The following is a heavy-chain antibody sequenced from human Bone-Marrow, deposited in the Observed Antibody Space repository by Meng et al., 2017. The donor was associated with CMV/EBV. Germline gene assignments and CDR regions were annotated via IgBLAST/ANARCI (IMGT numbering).Heavy chain of an antibody. D-gene: IGHD1-26*01. J-gene: IGHJ4*02. CDR3: ARGGIVGATNDFDY. CDR1: GGSFSGYY. CDR2: INHSGST. Sequence: SETLSLTCAVYGGSFSGYYWSWIRQPPGKGLEWIGEINHSGSTNYNPSLKSRVTISVDTSKNQFSLKLSSVTAADTAVYYCARGGIVGATNDFDYWGQGTPVTVSS. V-gene: IGHV4-34*01.